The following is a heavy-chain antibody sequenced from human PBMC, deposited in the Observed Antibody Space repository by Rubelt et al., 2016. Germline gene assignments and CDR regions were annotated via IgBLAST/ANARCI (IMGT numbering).Heavy chain of an antibody. D-gene: IGHD3-3*01. CDR2: IYSGGSP. CDR1: GFTFSSYS. CDR3: VKDEPIWSSYYYYYAMDV. V-gene: IGHV3-NL1*01. Sequence: VQLVESGGDLVQPGGSLRLSCEGSGFTFSSYSMDWVRQVPGKGLEWVSVIYSGGSPYYTDSVKGRFTISRDSSKNTLYLQMNTLRAEDTAGYYCVKDEPIWSSYYYYYAMDVWGQGTTVTVSS. J-gene: IGHJ6*02.